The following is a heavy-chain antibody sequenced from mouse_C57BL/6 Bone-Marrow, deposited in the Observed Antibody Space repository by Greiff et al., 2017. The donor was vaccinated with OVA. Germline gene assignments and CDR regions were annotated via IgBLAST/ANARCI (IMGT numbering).Heavy chain of an antibody. Sequence: EVKLMESGPGLVKPSQSLSLTCSVTGYSITSGYYWNWIRQFPGNKLEWMGYISYDGSNNYNPSLKNRISITRDTSKNQFFLKLNSVTTEDTATYYCARDLVFDYWGQGTTLTVSS. CDR3: ARDLVFDY. V-gene: IGHV3-6*01. CDR2: ISYDGSN. CDR1: GYSITSGYY. J-gene: IGHJ2*01.